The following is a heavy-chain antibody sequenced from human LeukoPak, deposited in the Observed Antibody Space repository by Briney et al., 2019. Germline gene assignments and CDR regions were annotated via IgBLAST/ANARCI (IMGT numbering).Heavy chain of an antibody. CDR2: ISGSGGST. CDR1: GFTFSSYA. J-gene: IGHJ4*02. V-gene: IGHV3-23*01. D-gene: IGHD3-10*01. CDR3: AKDKSYGSGSYVIDY. Sequence: GGSLRLSCAASGFTFSSYAMSWVRQAPGKGLEWVSAISGSGGSTYYADSVKGRFTISRDNSKNTLYLQMNSLRAEDTAVYYCAKDKSYGSGSYVIDYWGQGTLVTVSS.